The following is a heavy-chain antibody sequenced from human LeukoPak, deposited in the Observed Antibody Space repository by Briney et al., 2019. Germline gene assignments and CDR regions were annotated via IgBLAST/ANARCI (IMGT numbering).Heavy chain of an antibody. J-gene: IGHJ4*02. V-gene: IGHV1-18*01. Sequence: GASVKVSCKAFGYIFTNFGITWVRQAPGQGLEWMGWISAYNGDTKYGQSFQGRVTMTTDTSTNTAYMDLRSLSSDDTAVYYCARGPSVDFWSGYSSDYFDYWGQGTLVTVSS. CDR2: ISAYNGDT. CDR3: ARGPSVDFWSGYSSDYFDY. CDR1: GYIFTNFG. D-gene: IGHD3-3*01.